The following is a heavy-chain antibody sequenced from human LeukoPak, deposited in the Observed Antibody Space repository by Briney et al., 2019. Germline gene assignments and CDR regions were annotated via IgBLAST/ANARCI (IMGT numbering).Heavy chain of an antibody. J-gene: IGHJ4*02. CDR1: GFTFSSDG. CDR3: ARDQGSGKLDY. D-gene: IGHD1-26*01. CDR2: ISISSSYI. Sequence: GGSLRLSCAASGFTFSSDGMNWVRQAPGNGLEGVSSISISSSYIYYAESVKGRFTISSDNAKNSLYLQMNSLRAEDTAVYYCARDQGSGKLDYWGQGTLVTVSS. V-gene: IGHV3-21*01.